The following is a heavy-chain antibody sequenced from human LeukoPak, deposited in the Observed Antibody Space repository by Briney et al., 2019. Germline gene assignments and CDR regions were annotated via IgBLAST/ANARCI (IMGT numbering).Heavy chain of an antibody. CDR1: GYTFTGYY. CDR3: ARGTIGWLRVDY. J-gene: IGHJ4*02. Sequence: ASVKVSCKASGYTFTGYYMHWVRQAPGQGLEWMGRINPNSGGTNYAQKFQGRVTMTRDTSISTAYMEMSRLRSDDTAVYYCARGTIGWLRVDYWGQGTLVTVSS. D-gene: IGHD5-12*01. CDR2: INPNSGGT. V-gene: IGHV1-2*06.